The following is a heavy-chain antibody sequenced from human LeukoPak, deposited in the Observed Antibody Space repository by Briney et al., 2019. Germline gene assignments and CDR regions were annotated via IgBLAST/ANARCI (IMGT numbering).Heavy chain of an antibody. CDR3: AKDLTPDGVWDIDY. D-gene: IGHD3-9*01. CDR1: GFTLRKFH. CDR2: GGVTGTT. V-gene: IGHV3-23*01. Sequence: GSLRLSCVASGFTLRKFHMSSARHSTGPGLGWHSHTYGGVTGTTFYAESVKGRFTISRDNSKNTLYLQMNSLRDEDTAVYYCAKDLTPDGVWDIDYWGQGTLITVSS. J-gene: IGHJ4*02.